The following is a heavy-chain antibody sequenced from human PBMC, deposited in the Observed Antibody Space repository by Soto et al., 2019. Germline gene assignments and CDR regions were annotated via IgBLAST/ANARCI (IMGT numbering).Heavy chain of an antibody. J-gene: IGHJ4*02. CDR3: ARDKGSGSYWYFDY. Sequence: QVQLQESGPGLVKPSQTLSLTCAVSGGSITIGGYYWSWVRQHPGKGLEWIGYIYYSGSTYYNPSLKSRVTISVDTSKNQFSLKLSSVTAADTAVYYCARDKGSGSYWYFDYWGQGILVTVSS. CDR2: IYYSGST. V-gene: IGHV4-31*11. CDR1: GGSITIGGYY. D-gene: IGHD3-10*01.